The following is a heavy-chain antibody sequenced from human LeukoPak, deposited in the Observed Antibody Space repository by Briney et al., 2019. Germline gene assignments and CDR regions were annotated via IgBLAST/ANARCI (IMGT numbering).Heavy chain of an antibody. D-gene: IGHD4-17*01. V-gene: IGHV1-69*04. J-gene: IGHJ4*02. Sequence: GASVKVSCKASGGTFSSYAISWVRQAPGQGLEWMERIIPILGIANYAQKFQGRVTITADKSTSTAYMELSSLRSEDTAVYYCARDDYGDYRFDYWGQGTLVTVSS. CDR1: GGTFSSYA. CDR3: ARDDYGDYRFDY. CDR2: IIPILGIA.